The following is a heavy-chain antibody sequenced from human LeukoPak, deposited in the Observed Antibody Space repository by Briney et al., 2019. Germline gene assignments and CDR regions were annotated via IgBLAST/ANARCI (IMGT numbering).Heavy chain of an antibody. V-gene: IGHV3-66*04. CDR1: GFIVSGDY. CDR3: ARHDWFDP. CDR2: IYSGGNT. J-gene: IGHJ5*02. Sequence: GGSLRLSCAASGFIVSGDYMTWVRQAPGKGLEWVSVIYSGGNTYYADSVKGRFTISSDNSKNTVYLQMNSLRAEDTAMYYCARHDWFDPWGQGTLVTVSS.